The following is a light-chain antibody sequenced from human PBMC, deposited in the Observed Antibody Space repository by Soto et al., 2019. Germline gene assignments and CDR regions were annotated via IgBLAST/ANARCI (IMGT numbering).Light chain of an antibody. CDR3: QKYNSAPLT. V-gene: IGKV1-27*01. Sequence: DVQMTQSPSSLSAFVGDRVTITCRASQGIAPYLAWFQQKPGKVPKLLIYATSTLQSGVPYRFSGSGSGPDFTLTINSLQPEDVGTYYCQKYNSAPLTFGGGTKVEIK. J-gene: IGKJ4*01. CDR2: ATS. CDR1: QGIAPY.